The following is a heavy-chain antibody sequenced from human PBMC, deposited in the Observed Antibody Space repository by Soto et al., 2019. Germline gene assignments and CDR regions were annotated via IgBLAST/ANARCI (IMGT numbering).Heavy chain of an antibody. CDR1: GFTFGNYA. J-gene: IGHJ4*02. D-gene: IGHD3-9*01. Sequence: PGGSLRLSCAASGFTFGNYAMTWVRQAPGKGLECVSRISGSGGGTYYADSVKGRSTISRDNSENTLSLHLNSLRVEDTAIHYCARIPHRHDALTRPGYWGQGALVTGS. CDR3: ARIPHRHDALTRPGY. CDR2: ISGSGGGT. V-gene: IGHV3-23*01.